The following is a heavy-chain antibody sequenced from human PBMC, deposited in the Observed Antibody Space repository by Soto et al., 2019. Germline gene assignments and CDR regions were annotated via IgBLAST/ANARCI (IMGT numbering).Heavy chain of an antibody. Sequence: SVKVSCKASGGTFSSYAISWVRQAPGQGLEWMGGIIPIFGTTNYAQKFQGRVTITRDTSTSIAYMELSSLRSEDTAVYYCARDSPYYGSGSDAFDIWGQGTMVTVSS. D-gene: IGHD3-10*01. CDR2: IIPIFGTT. CDR1: GGTFSSYA. CDR3: ARDSPYYGSGSDAFDI. J-gene: IGHJ3*02. V-gene: IGHV1-69*05.